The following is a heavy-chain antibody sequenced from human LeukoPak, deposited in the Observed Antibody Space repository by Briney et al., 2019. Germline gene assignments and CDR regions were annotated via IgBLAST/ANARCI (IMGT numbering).Heavy chain of an antibody. Sequence: ASVKVSCKASGYTFTSYYMHWVRQAPGQGLEWMGIINPSGGSTSYAQKFQGRVTMTRDTSTSTVYMELGSLRSEDTAVYYCARGGPKDSSGYYGFDYWGQGTLVTVSS. CDR3: ARGGPKDSSGYYGFDY. V-gene: IGHV1-46*01. J-gene: IGHJ4*02. D-gene: IGHD3-22*01. CDR1: GYTFTSYY. CDR2: INPSGGST.